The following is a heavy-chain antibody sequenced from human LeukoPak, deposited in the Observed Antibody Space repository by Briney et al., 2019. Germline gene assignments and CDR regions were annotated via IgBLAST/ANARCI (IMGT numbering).Heavy chain of an antibody. V-gene: IGHV1-69*13. CDR3: ARDTRHRYCSSASCYRGWFDP. CDR2: IIPIFGTA. CDR1: GSTFSSYA. Sequence: SVKVSCKASGSTFSSYAISWVRQAPGQGLEWMGGIIPIFGTAIYAQKFQGRVTITADESTSTAYMELSSLKDTAVYYCARDTRHRYCSSASCYRGWFDPWGQGTLVTVSS. J-gene: IGHJ5*02. D-gene: IGHD2-2*01.